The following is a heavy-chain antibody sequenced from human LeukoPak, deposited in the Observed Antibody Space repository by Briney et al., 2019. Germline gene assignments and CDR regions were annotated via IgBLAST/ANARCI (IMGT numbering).Heavy chain of an antibody. V-gene: IGHV3-23*01. J-gene: IGHJ4*02. CDR2: ISSSGSNI. CDR3: AKVRGSGSYRDFEY. D-gene: IGHD1-26*01. Sequence: GGSLRLSCAAPGFMFRSYAMSWVRQPPGKGLEWVSAISSSGSNINYADSVKGRFTISRDNSKNTLYLQMNSLRAEDTAVYYCAKVRGSGSYRDFEYWGQGTLVKVSS. CDR1: GFMFRSYA.